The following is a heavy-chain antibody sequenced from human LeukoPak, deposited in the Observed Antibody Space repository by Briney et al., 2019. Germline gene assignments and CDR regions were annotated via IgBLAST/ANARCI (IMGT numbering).Heavy chain of an antibody. D-gene: IGHD4-17*01. CDR1: GLTFSSHW. Sequence: PGGSLRLSCAASGLTFSSHWMHWVRQAPGKGLVWVSRITNDGSSTTCADSVKGRFTISRDNAKNMLYLQVNSLRAEDTAVYYCAKHRENYGDSCLDDNWGQGTLVTVSS. CDR2: ITNDGSST. CDR3: AKHRENYGDSCLDDN. J-gene: IGHJ4*02. V-gene: IGHV3-74*01.